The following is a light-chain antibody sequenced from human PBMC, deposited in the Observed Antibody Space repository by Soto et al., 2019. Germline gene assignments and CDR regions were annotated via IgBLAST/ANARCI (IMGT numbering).Light chain of an antibody. CDR2: GAS. J-gene: IGKJ4*01. Sequence: DIQMTQSPSSLSASVGDTITITCRARQSIGHLLNWYQLKPGKVPKLLIYGASTLNTGVPSRFSGSGSGTDFTLPISSLQPEDSASYGCQQSYSSLATSGGGTKVEIQ. V-gene: IGKV1-39*01. CDR1: QSIGHL. CDR3: QQSYSSLAT.